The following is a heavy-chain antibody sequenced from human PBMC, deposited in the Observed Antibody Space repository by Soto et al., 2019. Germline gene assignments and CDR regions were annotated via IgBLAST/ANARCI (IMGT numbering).Heavy chain of an antibody. V-gene: IGHV4-31*03. CDR1: GGSISSGGYY. J-gene: IGHJ4*02. CDR2: IYYSGST. D-gene: IGHD3-22*01. Sequence: SETLSLTCTVSGGSISSGGYYWSWIRQHPGKGLEWIGYIYYSGSTYYNPSLKSRVTISVDTSKNQFSLKLSSVTAADTAVYYCAREGGDYYDSSGYYYFDYWGQGTLVTVSP. CDR3: AREGGDYYDSSGYYYFDY.